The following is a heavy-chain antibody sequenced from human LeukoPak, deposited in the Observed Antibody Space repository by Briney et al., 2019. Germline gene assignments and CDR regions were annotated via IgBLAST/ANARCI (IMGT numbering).Heavy chain of an antibody. CDR3: AREGHTSGFCGSFDI. CDR1: GFSVSANY. D-gene: IGHD5-12*01. Sequence: GGSLRLSCAASGFSVSANYMTWVRRAPGKGLEWVAGMSFDGSQYYVESVKGRFTISRDNSGNTVYLHMTSLRPEDTAVYFCAREGHTSGFCGSFDIWGQGTTVTISS. V-gene: IGHV3-30*03. CDR2: MSFDGSQ. J-gene: IGHJ3*02.